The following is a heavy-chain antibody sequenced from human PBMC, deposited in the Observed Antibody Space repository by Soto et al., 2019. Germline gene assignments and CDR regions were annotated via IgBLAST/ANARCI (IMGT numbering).Heavy chain of an antibody. CDR1: GFTFSSYW. D-gene: IGHD3-22*01. Sequence: SLRLSCAASGFTFSSYWMSWVRQAPGKGLEWVANIKQDGSEKYYVDSVKGRFTISRDNAKNSLYLQMNSLRAEDTAVYYCAGTNYYDSSGYREYWGQGTLVTVSS. CDR2: IKQDGSEK. V-gene: IGHV3-7*03. J-gene: IGHJ4*02. CDR3: AGTNYYDSSGYREY.